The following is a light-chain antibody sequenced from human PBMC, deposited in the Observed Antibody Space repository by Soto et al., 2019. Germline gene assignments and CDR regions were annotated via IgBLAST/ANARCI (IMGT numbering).Light chain of an antibody. Sequence: DIVMTQSPDSLAVSLGERATINCKSTQSVLISSQNKNCITWYQQKPGQPPKVLIYWASTRESGVPVRFSGSGSGTDFTLTISSLQAEDVAVYYCHQYCSIPRTFGQGTKVEIK. J-gene: IGKJ1*01. V-gene: IGKV4-1*01. CDR1: QSVLISSQNKNC. CDR2: WAS. CDR3: HQYCSIPRT.